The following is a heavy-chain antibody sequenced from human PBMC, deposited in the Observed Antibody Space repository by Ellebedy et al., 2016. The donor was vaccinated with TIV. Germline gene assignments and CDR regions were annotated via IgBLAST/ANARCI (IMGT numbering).Heavy chain of an antibody. J-gene: IGHJ4*02. Sequence: AVSVKVSCKASGYAFTSYGISWVRQAPGQGLEWMGWISAYNGDTNYAQKFQGRVTMTRDTSISTAYMELSRLRSDDTAVYYCARGYEYGSDNFDYWGQGTLVTVSS. CDR2: ISAYNGDT. V-gene: IGHV1-18*04. CDR3: ARGYEYGSDNFDY. CDR1: GYAFTSYG. D-gene: IGHD3-10*01.